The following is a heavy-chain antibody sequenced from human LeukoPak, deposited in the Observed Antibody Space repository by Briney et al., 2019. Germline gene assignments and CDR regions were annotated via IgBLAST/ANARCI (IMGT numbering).Heavy chain of an antibody. D-gene: IGHD5-18*01. J-gene: IGHJ3*02. Sequence: ASVKVSCKASGYTFTGYYMHWVRQAPGQGLEWMGWINPNSGGTNYAQKFQGRVTMTRDTSISTVYMELSSLRSEDTAVYYCARFHSASDAFDIWGQGTMVTVSS. CDR2: INPNSGGT. V-gene: IGHV1-2*02. CDR3: ARFHSASDAFDI. CDR1: GYTFTGYY.